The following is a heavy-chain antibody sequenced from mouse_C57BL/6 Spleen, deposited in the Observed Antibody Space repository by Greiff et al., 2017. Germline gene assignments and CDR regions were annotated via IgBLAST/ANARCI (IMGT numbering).Heavy chain of an antibody. CDR3: ARWFPGYFDY. V-gene: IGHV1-63*01. CDR1: GYTFTNYW. D-gene: IGHD2-2*01. J-gene: IGHJ2*01. Sequence: QVQLQQSGAELVRPGTSVKMSCKASGYTFTNYWIGWAKQRPGHGLEWIGDIYPGGGYTNYNEKFKGKATLTADKSSSTAYMQFSSLTSEDSAIYYCARWFPGYFDYWGQGTTLTVSS. CDR2: IYPGGGYT.